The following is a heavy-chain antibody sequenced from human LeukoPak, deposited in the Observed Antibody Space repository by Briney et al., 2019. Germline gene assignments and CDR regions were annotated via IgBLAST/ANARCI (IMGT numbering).Heavy chain of an antibody. J-gene: IGHJ4*02. Sequence: GGSLRLSCAASGFTFSTYAMSWVRQAPGKGLEWVSTISGSGGSTYYADSVKGRFTISRDNSKNTLYLQMNSLRAEDTAVYYCAKSHDSSSWYYFDYWGQGTLVTVSS. V-gene: IGHV3-23*01. CDR2: ISGSGGST. CDR1: GFTFSTYA. CDR3: AKSHDSSSWYYFDY. D-gene: IGHD6-13*01.